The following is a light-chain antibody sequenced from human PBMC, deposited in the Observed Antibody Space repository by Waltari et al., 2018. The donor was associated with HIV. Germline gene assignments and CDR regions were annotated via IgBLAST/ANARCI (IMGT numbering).Light chain of an antibody. CDR2: EAS. J-gene: IGKJ1*01. CDR3: QQYGSSPRT. V-gene: IGKV3-20*01. Sequence: EIVLTQSPATLSLSPGERATLSCRASQSVGTYLGWYQQKPGQAPRLLIYEASNRASGVPGRFTGSGSGTDFTLTISRLEPEDFALYYCQQYGSSPRTFGQGTKVEVK. CDR1: QSVGTY.